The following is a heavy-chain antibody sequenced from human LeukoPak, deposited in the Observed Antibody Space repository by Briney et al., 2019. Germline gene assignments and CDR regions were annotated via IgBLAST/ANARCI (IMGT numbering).Heavy chain of an antibody. Sequence: ASVKVSCKASGYTFTGYYIHWVRQAPGEGLEWMGWINPNSGGTNYAQKFQGSVTMTRDTSISTAYMELTRLNSDDTAVYYCASLFGSDESSGWSDYWGQGTLVTVSS. J-gene: IGHJ4*02. V-gene: IGHV1-2*02. CDR1: GYTFTGYY. CDR2: INPNSGGT. D-gene: IGHD6-19*01. CDR3: ASLFGSDESSGWSDY.